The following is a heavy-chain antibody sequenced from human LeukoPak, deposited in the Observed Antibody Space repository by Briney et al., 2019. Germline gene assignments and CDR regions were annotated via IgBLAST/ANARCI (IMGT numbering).Heavy chain of an antibody. Sequence: SQTLSLTCAISGDSVSSNSVTWNWIRQTPSRGLEWLGRTYYRSTWYNDYAVSVRGRITVNPDTSKNQFSLHLNSVTPEDTAVYYCAGRLTQYDCFDPWGQGILVTVSS. V-gene: IGHV6-1*01. J-gene: IGHJ5*02. CDR2: TYYRSTWYN. D-gene: IGHD2-2*01. CDR1: GDSVSSNSVT. CDR3: AGRLTQYDCFDP.